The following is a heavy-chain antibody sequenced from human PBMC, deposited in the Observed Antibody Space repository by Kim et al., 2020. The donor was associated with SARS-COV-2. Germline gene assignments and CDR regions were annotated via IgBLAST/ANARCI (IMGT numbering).Heavy chain of an antibody. V-gene: IGHV3-7*01. Sequence: KEAGTGRHNADAVKGRFTISRDNAKNSSFLQMNSLRVEDTAVYYCATKRSFWGQGVLVTVSS. CDR2: KEAGTGR. D-gene: IGHD3-16*02. J-gene: IGHJ4*02. CDR3: ATKRSF.